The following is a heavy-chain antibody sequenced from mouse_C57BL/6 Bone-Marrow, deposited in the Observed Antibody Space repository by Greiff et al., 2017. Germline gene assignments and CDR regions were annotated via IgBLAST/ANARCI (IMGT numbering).Heavy chain of an antibody. J-gene: IGHJ2*01. CDR1: GYTFTDYY. Sequence: QVQLQQSGAELVRPGASVKLSCKASGYTFTDYYINWVKQRPGQGLEWIARIYPGSGNTYYNETFKGKATLTAEKSSSTAYMQLSSLTSEDSAVYFCARNDGFDYWGQGTTLTVSS. D-gene: IGHD2-3*01. V-gene: IGHV1-76*01. CDR2: IYPGSGNT. CDR3: ARNDGFDY.